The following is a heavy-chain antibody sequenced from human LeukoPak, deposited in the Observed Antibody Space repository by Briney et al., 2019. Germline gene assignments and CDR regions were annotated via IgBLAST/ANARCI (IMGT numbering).Heavy chain of an antibody. CDR2: ISSSSSYI. Sequence: GGSLRLSCAASGFTFSSYSMNWVRQAPGKGLEWASSISSSSSYIYYADSVKGRFTISRDNAKNSLYLQMNSLRAEDTALYYCASVDYYGSGNYYNDVDYWGQGTLVTVSS. V-gene: IGHV3-21*01. D-gene: IGHD3-10*01. CDR1: GFTFSSYS. J-gene: IGHJ4*02. CDR3: ASVDYYGSGNYYNDVDY.